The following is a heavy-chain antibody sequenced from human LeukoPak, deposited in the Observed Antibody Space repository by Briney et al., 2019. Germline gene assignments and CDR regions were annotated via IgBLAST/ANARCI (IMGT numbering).Heavy chain of an antibody. CDR3: ARVTMTVVRGVRAPRHNWFDP. D-gene: IGHD3-10*01. V-gene: IGHV4-34*01. J-gene: IGHJ5*02. CDR1: GGSFSGYY. Sequence: SETLSLTCAVYGGSFSGYYWSWIRQPPGKGLEWVGEINHSGSTNYNPSLKSRVTISVDTSKNQFSLKLSVVTAADTAVYYCARVTMTVVRGVRAPRHNWFDPWGQGTLVTVSS. CDR2: INHSGST.